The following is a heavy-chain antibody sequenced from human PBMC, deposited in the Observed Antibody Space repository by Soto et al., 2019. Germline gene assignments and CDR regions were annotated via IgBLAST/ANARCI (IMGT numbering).Heavy chain of an antibody. J-gene: IGHJ2*01. CDR1: GFTFSAFV. CDR2: IGGTSGST. D-gene: IGHD7-27*01. Sequence: EVQLLESGGGLVQPGGSLRLSCAASGFTFSAFVMGWVRRAPGKGLEWVSAIGGTSGSTYYADSVKGRFIISRDNSKNTVSLQMNSLRAVDTAVYYCAKRRGDGYFDLWGRGTLVTVSS. V-gene: IGHV3-23*01. CDR3: AKRRGDGYFDL.